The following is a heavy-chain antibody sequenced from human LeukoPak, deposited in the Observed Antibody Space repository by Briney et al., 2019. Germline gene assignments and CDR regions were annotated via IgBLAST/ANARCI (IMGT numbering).Heavy chain of an antibody. CDR2: IFHSGST. CDR3: ARRRIYYHFDY. J-gene: IGHJ4*02. Sequence: SETLSLTCTVSNGSIGSYYWTWIRQPPGKGLEWIGYIFHSGSTKYNPSLKSRVTISVDTSKNQFSLKLTSLTAADTAVYYCARRRIYYHFDYWGQGTLVTVSS. CDR1: NGSIGSYY. V-gene: IGHV4-59*08. D-gene: IGHD3-22*01.